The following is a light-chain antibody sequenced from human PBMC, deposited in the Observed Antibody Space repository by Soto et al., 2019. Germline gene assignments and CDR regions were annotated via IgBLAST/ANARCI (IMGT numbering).Light chain of an antibody. J-gene: IGLJ2*01. CDR3: CSYTSISTSAV. V-gene: IGLV2-14*01. Sequence: SALTQPASVSGSPGQSITISCTGTSSDIGDYTHVSWYQQHPGKAPKLIIYEVSDWPSGVSNRFSGSKSGNTASLTISGLQTEDEADYYCCSYTSISTSAVFGGGTKLTVL. CDR2: EVS. CDR1: SSDIGDYTH.